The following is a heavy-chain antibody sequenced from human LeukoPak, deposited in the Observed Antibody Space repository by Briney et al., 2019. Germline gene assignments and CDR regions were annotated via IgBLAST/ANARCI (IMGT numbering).Heavy chain of an antibody. D-gene: IGHD2-8*02. CDR2: IDHSETT. CDR1: GGSITSYY. V-gene: IGHV4-59*01. CDR3: ARDSAWSFDY. Sequence: SETLSLTCSVSGGSITSYYWSWIRQSPGKGLEWIGYIDHSETTNYKPSLKSRVTISLDTSKNQVSLKLRSVSGADTAVYFCARDSAWSFDYWGQGTLVTVSS. J-gene: IGHJ4*02.